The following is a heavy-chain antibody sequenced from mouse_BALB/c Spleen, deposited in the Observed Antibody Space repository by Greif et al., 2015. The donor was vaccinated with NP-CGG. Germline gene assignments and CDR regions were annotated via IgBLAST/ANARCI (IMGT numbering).Heavy chain of an antibody. D-gene: IGHD2-10*01. J-gene: IGHJ1*01. V-gene: IGHV14-3*02. CDR1: GFNIKDTY. CDR2: IDPANGNT. CDR3: ARAFYGNWYFDV. Sequence: VQLQQPGAELVKPGTSVKLSCTASGFNIKDTYMHWVKQRPEQGLEWIGRIDPANGNTKYDPKFQGKATITADTSSNTAYLQLSSLTSEDTAVYYCARAFYGNWYFDVWGAGTTVTVSS.